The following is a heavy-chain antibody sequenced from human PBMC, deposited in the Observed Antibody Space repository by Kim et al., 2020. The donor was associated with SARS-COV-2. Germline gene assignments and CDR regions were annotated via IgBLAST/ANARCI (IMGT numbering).Heavy chain of an antibody. D-gene: IGHD3-22*01. CDR2: IYSGGGT. CDR3: ARIERSFYFNADY. Sequence: GGSLRLSCAASGLTVSNNYMTWVRQTPGKGLEWVSVIYSGGGTYYADSVKGRFTISRDNSKNTLYLQMNSLRAEDTAVYYCARIERSFYFNADYWGQGTL. CDR1: GLTVSNNY. V-gene: IGHV3-53*01. J-gene: IGHJ4*02.